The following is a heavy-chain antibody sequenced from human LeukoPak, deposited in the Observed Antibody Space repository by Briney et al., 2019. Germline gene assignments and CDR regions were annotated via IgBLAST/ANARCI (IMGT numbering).Heavy chain of an antibody. D-gene: IGHD3-10*01. CDR2: IIPILGIA. CDR3: ARDYYGSGSYYTYGMDV. V-gene: IGHV1-69*04. CDR1: GGTFSSYA. Sequence: ASVKVSCKASGGTFSSYAISWVRQAPGQGLEWMGRIIPILGIANYAQKFQGRVTITADKSTSTAYMELSSLRSEDTAVYYCARDYYGSGSYYTYGMDVWGQGTTATVSS. J-gene: IGHJ6*02.